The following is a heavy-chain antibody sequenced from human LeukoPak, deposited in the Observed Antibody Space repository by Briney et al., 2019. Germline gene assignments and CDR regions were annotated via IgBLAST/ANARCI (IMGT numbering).Heavy chain of an antibody. J-gene: IGHJ5*01. CDR3: ARDDCSSISCYHNWFDS. CDR2: IKQDGGEK. D-gene: IGHD2-2*01. V-gene: IGHV3-7*01. CDR1: GFTFSSYW. Sequence: PGGSLRLSCAASGFTFSSYWMSWVRQAPGKGLEWVANIKQDGGEKYYVDSVKGRFTISRDNAKNSLYLQMNSLRAEDTAVYYCARDDCSSISCYHNWFDSWGQGTLVTVSS.